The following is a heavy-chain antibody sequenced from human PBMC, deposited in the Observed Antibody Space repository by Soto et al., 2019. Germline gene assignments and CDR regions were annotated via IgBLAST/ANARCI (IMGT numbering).Heavy chain of an antibody. CDR3: ARKGTGQPLDY. D-gene: IGHD1-1*01. J-gene: IGHJ4*02. CDR2: ISAYNGDT. V-gene: IGHV1-18*04. Sequence: QVQLVHSGVEVQKPGASVKVSCKASGFTFIKYGFTWVRQAPGQGLEWMGWISAYNGDTHYAQKLQGRVTLPTDTSTSTAYMELRSLRSDDTAVYYCARKGTGQPLDYWGQGALVTVSS. CDR1: GFTFIKYG.